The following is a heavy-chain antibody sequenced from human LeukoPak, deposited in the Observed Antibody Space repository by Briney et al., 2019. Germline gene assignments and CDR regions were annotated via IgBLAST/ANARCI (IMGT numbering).Heavy chain of an antibody. CDR3: ARVIAMAGTDWFDP. CDR2: AYYRSKWYY. CDR1: GDSVSSNSAA. V-gene: IGHV6-1*01. Sequence: SQTLSLTCAISGDSVSSNSAAWNWIRQSPTRGLEWLGRAYYRSKWYYDYSVSVKSRITINPDTSKNQFSLQLNSVTPEDTAVYYCARVIAMAGTDWFDPWGQGTLVTVSS. D-gene: IGHD6-19*01. J-gene: IGHJ5*02.